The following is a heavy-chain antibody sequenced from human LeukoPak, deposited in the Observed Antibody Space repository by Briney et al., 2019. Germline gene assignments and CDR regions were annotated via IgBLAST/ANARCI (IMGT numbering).Heavy chain of an antibody. CDR1: GGSISSYY. CDR3: ARRSIMAYSDY. CDR2: INHSGST. V-gene: IGHV4-34*01. J-gene: IGHJ4*02. Sequence: SETLSLTCTVSGGSISSYYWSWIRQPPGKGLEWIGEINHSGSTNYNPSLKSRVTISVDTSKNQFSLKLSSVTAADTAVYYCARRSIMAYSDYWGQGTLVTVSS. D-gene: IGHD2-21*01.